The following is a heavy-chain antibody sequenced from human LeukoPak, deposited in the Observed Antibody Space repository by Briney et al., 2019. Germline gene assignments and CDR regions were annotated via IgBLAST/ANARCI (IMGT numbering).Heavy chain of an antibody. CDR3: AGVQYSSGRALMYYFDF. V-gene: IGHV4-4*07. Sequence: SETLSLTCTVSGGSISSYYWSWIRQPAGKGLEWIGRIYTSGSTNYNPSLKSRVTMSVDTSKNQFSLKLSSVTAADTAVYYCAGVQYSSGRALMYYFDFWGQGTLVTVSS. CDR1: GGSISSYY. CDR2: IYTSGST. D-gene: IGHD6-19*01. J-gene: IGHJ4*02.